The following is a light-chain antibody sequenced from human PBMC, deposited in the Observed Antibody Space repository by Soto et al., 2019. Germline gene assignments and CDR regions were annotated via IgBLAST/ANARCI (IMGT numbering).Light chain of an antibody. V-gene: IGKV3-15*01. CDR3: QQYNNWHPT. CDR2: GAS. Sequence: EIVMTQSPTTLSVSPGERATLSCRASQSVSSNLAWYQQKPGQAPRLLIYGASTRATGIPARFSGSGSGTEFTLTISSLQSEDFAVHYCQQYNNWHPTFGQGTKVEIX. CDR1: QSVSSN. J-gene: IGKJ1*01.